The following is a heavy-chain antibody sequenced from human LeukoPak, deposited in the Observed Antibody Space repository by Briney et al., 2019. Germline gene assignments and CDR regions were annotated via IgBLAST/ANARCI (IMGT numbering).Heavy chain of an antibody. Sequence: GGSLRLSCAASGFTFSSYEMNWVRQAPGKGLEWVSYISSSGSTIYYADFVKGRFTISRDNAKNSLYLQMNSLRAEDTAVYYCARDRRGSIGAFDIWGQGTMVTVSS. CDR1: GFTFSSYE. D-gene: IGHD3-10*01. J-gene: IGHJ3*02. V-gene: IGHV3-48*03. CDR2: ISSSGSTI. CDR3: ARDRRGSIGAFDI.